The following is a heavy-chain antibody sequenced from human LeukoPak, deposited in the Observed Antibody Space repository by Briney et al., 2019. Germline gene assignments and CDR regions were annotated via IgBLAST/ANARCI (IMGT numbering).Heavy chain of an antibody. Sequence: PGGSLRLSCAASGFTFSNFGINWVRQAPGKGLEWVSYISSSSNTINYADSVKGRFTISRDNARSSLYLQMNSLRAEDTAVYFCARGTGDRGFDYWGQGTLVTVSS. D-gene: IGHD7-27*01. CDR1: GFTFSNFG. V-gene: IGHV3-48*01. J-gene: IGHJ4*02. CDR3: ARGTGDRGFDY. CDR2: ISSSSNTI.